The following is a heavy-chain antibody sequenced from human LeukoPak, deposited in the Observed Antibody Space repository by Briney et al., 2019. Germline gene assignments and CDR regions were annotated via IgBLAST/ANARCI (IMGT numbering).Heavy chain of an antibody. J-gene: IGHJ4*02. D-gene: IGHD5/OR15-5a*01. V-gene: IGHV3-74*01. Sequence: GGSLRLSCAASGFTFSSYWMHWVRQAPGKGLVWVSRIKTDGSSTSYADSVKGRFTISRDNAKNTMYLQMNSLGVEDTAVYYCARDFMYSVSCTGCWGQGTLVTVSS. CDR1: GFTFSSYW. CDR3: ARDFMYSVSCTGC. CDR2: IKTDGSST.